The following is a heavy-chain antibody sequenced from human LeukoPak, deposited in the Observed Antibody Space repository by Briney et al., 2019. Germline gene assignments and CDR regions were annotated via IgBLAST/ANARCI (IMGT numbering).Heavy chain of an antibody. Sequence: PSETLSLTCTVSGGSITNYYWGWIRQPPGKGLEWIGSIYYSGSTYYNPSLKSRVTISVDTSKNQSSLKLSSVTAADTAVYYCAAVAGKDYWGQGTLVTVSS. CDR2: IYYSGST. V-gene: IGHV4-39*01. D-gene: IGHD6-19*01. CDR3: AAVAGKDY. J-gene: IGHJ4*02. CDR1: GGSITNYY.